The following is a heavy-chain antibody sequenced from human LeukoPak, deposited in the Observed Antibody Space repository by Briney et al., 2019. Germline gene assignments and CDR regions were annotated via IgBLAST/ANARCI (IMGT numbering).Heavy chain of an antibody. CDR2: ISAYNGNT. V-gene: IGHV1-18*01. J-gene: IGHJ4*02. CDR1: GYTFTSYG. CDR3: ARDVGYYYDSSGYYYPYPDFDY. D-gene: IGHD3-22*01. Sequence: EASVKVSCKASGYTFTSYGISWVRQAPGQGLEWMGWISAYNGNTNYAQKLQGRVTMTTDTSTSTAYMELRSLRSDDTAVYYCARDVGYYYDSSGYYYPYPDFDYWGQGTLVTVSS.